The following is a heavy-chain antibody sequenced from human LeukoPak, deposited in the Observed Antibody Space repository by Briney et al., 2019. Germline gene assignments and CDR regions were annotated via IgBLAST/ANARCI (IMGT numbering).Heavy chain of an antibody. D-gene: IGHD3-22*01. J-gene: IGHJ4*02. CDR1: GDSINSLDL. CDR3: AGLEGRYSSGLYYYYFDY. V-gene: IGHV4-4*02. CDR2: MYLSGTT. Sequence: SETLSLTCTVSGDSINSLDLWSWVRQPPGKGLEWIGEMYLSGTTHSNPSVKSRVTISIDKSKNQFFLNLSSVTAADTAVYYCAGLEGRYSSGLYYYYFDYWGQGTRVTVSS.